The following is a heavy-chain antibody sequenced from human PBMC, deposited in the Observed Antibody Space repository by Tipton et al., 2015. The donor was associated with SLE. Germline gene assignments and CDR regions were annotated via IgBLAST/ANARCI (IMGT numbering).Heavy chain of an antibody. V-gene: IGHV4-34*01. CDR3: ARGSGRYLYYYYYDYMDV. D-gene: IGHD1-26*01. CDR2: INHSGST. J-gene: IGHJ6*03. Sequence: LRLSCAVYGGSFSGYYWSWIRQPPGKGLEWIGEINHSGSTNYNPSLKSRVTISVDTSKNKFSLKLSSVTAADTAVYFCARGSGRYLYYYYYDYMDVWGKGTTVTVSS. CDR1: GGSFSGYY.